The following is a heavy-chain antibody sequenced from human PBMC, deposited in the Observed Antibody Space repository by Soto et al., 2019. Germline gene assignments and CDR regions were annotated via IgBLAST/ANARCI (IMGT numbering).Heavy chain of an antibody. V-gene: IGHV3-23*01. J-gene: IGHJ3*02. Sequence: PGGSLRLSCAASGFTFSSYAMSWVRQAPGKGLEWVSAISGSGGSTYYADSVKGRFTISRDNSKNTLYLQMNSLRAEDTAVYYCAKLVVVVAATGHDAFDIWGQGTMVTVSS. CDR2: ISGSGGST. CDR1: GFTFSSYA. CDR3: AKLVVVVAATGHDAFDI. D-gene: IGHD2-15*01.